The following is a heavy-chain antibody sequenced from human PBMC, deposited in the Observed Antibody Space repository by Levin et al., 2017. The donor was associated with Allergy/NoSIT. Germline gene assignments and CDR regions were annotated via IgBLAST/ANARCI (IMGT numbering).Heavy chain of an antibody. CDR3: ARLLRGSGSSYFSPKGAFDI. CDR1: GGSISSSSYY. Sequence: SETLSLTCTVSGGSISSSSYYWGWIRQPPGKGLEWIGSIYYSGSTYYNPSLKSRVTISVDTSKNQFSLKLSSVTAADTAVYYCARLLRGSGSSYFSPKGAFDIWGQGTMVTVSS. D-gene: IGHD3-10*01. J-gene: IGHJ3*02. CDR2: IYYSGST. V-gene: IGHV4-39*01.